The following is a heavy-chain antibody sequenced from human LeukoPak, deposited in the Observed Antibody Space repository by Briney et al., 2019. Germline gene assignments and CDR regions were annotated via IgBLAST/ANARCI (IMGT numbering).Heavy chain of an antibody. D-gene: IGHD3-10*01. Sequence: SETLSLTCTVSGVAVSSYYWSWIRQPPGKGLEWIGYIYYSGITNYSPSLKSRVTISVDTSKNQFSLKLSSVTAADTAVYYCTRSLTYFYGSGSSHFDYWGQGTLVTVSS. V-gene: IGHV4-59*02. CDR1: GVAVSSYY. CDR2: IYYSGIT. CDR3: TRSLTYFYGSGSSHFDY. J-gene: IGHJ4*02.